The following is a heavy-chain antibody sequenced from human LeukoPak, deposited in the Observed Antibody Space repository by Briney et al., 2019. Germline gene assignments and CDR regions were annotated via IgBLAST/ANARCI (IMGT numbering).Heavy chain of an antibody. Sequence: PSETLSLTCTVSGGSISSYYWSWIRQPPGKGLEWIGYIYYSGSTNYNPSLKSRVTISVDTSKNQFSLKLSSVTAADTAVYYCARAEMAPWNWFDPWGQGTLVTVSS. V-gene: IGHV4-59*01. CDR3: ARAEMAPWNWFDP. CDR1: GGSISSYY. D-gene: IGHD5-24*01. J-gene: IGHJ5*02. CDR2: IYYSGST.